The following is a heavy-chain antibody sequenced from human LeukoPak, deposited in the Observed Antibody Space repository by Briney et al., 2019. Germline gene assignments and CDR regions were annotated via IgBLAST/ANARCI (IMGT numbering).Heavy chain of an antibody. D-gene: IGHD3-10*01. J-gene: IGHJ5*02. CDR1: GFTFDDYG. CDR2: IKSRADGGTT. V-gene: IGHV3-15*01. CDR3: LVVMVRGANWFDP. Sequence: PGGSLRLSCAASGFTFDDYGMSWVRQAPGKGLEWVGHIKSRADGGTTDYAAPMKGRFTISGDDSRDMLFLQMNSLQTEDTAIYYCLVVMVRGANWFDPWGQGTLVTVSS.